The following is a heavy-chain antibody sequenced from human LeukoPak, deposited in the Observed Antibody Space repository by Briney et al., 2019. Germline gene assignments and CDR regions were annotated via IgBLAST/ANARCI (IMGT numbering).Heavy chain of an antibody. CDR3: ATGIYYYDSSGYSDAFDI. J-gene: IGHJ3*02. CDR2: INHSGGST. CDR1: GYTFTSYY. D-gene: IGHD3-22*01. Sequence: ASVKVSCKASGYTFTSYYMHWVRQAPGQGLEWMGIINHSGGSTSYAQKFQGRVTMTRDTSTSTVYMELSSLRSEDTAVYYCATGIYYYDSSGYSDAFDIWGQGTMVTVSS. V-gene: IGHV1-46*01.